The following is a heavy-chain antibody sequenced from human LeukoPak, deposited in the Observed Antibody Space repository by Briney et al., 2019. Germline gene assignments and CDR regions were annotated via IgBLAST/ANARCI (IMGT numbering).Heavy chain of an antibody. D-gene: IGHD1-1*01. V-gene: IGHV4-59*11. CDR3: ARERSGGTYSPLDY. CDR2: IYYSGSA. J-gene: IGHJ4*02. Sequence: PSETLSLTCTVSGDSMSSHYWTWIRQPPGKGLEWIGHIYYSGSATYNPSLKSRLTMSVDGSKNQFSLKLSSLTAADTAVYYCARERSGGTYSPLDYWGQGTLVTVSS. CDR1: GDSMSSHY.